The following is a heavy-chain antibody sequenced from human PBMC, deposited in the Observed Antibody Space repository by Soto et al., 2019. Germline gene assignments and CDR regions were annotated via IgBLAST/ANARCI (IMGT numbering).Heavy chain of an antibody. V-gene: IGHV1-2*02. Sequence: QVQLVQSGAEVTKPGASVKVSCKASGYMFSAFYIHWVRQAPGQGLELMGWGNPNNGGTHSAEKFQGRVTMTRYTTISTAYLELTNLRSDDSATYYCAREQWLAPHLDYWGQGALVSVSS. CDR3: AREQWLAPHLDY. CDR2: GNPNNGGT. CDR1: GYMFSAFY. J-gene: IGHJ4*02. D-gene: IGHD6-19*01.